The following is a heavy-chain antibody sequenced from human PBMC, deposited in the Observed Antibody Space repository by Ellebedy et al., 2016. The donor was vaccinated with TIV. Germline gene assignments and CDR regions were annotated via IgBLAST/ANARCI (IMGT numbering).Heavy chain of an antibody. CDR3: ARDEGGSGSLSY. CDR2: FYYSGST. D-gene: IGHD3-10*01. Sequence: MPSETLSLTCTVSGGSISSASFYWTWIRQQPGKGLEWIGNFYYSGSTYYRPSRKTLVTISLDTYNNQFSLRLNSVTAADTAVYYCARDEGGSGSLSYWGQGSLVTVSS. V-gene: IGHV4-31*01. CDR1: GGSISSASFY. J-gene: IGHJ4*02.